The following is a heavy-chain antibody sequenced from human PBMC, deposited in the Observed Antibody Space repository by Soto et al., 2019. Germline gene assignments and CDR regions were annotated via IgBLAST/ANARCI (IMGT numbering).Heavy chain of an antibody. CDR3: AKNQGVELVPLATVDWFDP. V-gene: IGHV3-23*01. J-gene: IGHJ5*02. CDR1: GFIFENFG. Sequence: HPGGSLRLSCAASGFIFENFGMSWVRQAPGKXLEWISSISGSGFKKYYDYSVKGRFTISRDNSKSTVYLELNNLSAEDTAVYHCAKNQGVELVPLATVDWFDPWGQGTVVTVSS. D-gene: IGHD1-26*01. CDR2: ISGSGFKK.